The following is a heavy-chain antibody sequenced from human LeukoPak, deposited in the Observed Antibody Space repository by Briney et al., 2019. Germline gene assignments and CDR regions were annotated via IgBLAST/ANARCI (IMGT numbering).Heavy chain of an antibody. D-gene: IGHD6-13*01. CDR2: ISAYNGNT. J-gene: IGHJ4*02. CDR3: AREQAAAAGTGGFDY. CDR1: GYTFTSYG. Sequence: ASVKVSCKASGYTFTSYGISWVRQAPGQGLEWMGWISAYNGNTNYAQKFQGRVTMTRDMSTSTVYMELSSLRSEDTAVYYCAREQAAAAGTGGFDYWGQGTLVTVSS. V-gene: IGHV1-18*01.